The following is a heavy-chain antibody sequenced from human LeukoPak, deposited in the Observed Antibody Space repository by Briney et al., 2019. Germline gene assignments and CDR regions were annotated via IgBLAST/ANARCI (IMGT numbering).Heavy chain of an antibody. Sequence: SETLSLTCTVSGGSFSIYYWSWIRQPAGKGLEWIGRIYTSGSTNYNPSLKSRVTISVDTSKNQFSLKLSSVTAADTAVYYCARRTTGTHADAFDIWGQGTVVTVSS. D-gene: IGHD1-1*01. CDR3: ARRTTGTHADAFDI. CDR1: GGSFSIYY. J-gene: IGHJ3*02. CDR2: IYTSGST. V-gene: IGHV4-4*07.